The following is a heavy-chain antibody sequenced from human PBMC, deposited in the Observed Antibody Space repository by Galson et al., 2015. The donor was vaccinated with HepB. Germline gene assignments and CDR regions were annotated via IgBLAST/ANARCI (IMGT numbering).Heavy chain of an antibody. Sequence: SLRLSCAASRFTFSSYWMSWVRQAPGKGLEWVANIKQDGSEKYYVDSVKGRFTISRDNAKNSLYLQMNSLRAEDTAVYYCARAGSKQWLVRPLDYWGQGTLVTVSS. CDR2: IKQDGSEK. CDR3: ARAGSKQWLVRPLDY. D-gene: IGHD6-19*01. CDR1: RFTFSSYW. V-gene: IGHV3-7*03. J-gene: IGHJ4*02.